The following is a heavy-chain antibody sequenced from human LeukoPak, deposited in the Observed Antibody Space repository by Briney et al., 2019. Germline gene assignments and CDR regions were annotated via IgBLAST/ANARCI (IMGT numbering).Heavy chain of an antibody. D-gene: IGHD3-16*01. J-gene: IGHJ4*02. Sequence: SGGSLRLSCAASGLSFSTFAMSWVRQGPARGLEWASSIRGNGGTFYADSVKGRFTLSSDSSRNTVYLQLNNLRVEDTAIYYCARASWVSSTDAVRWGQGTLVTVSS. CDR3: ARASWVSSTDAVR. V-gene: IGHV3-23*01. CDR2: IRGNGGT. CDR1: GLSFSTFA.